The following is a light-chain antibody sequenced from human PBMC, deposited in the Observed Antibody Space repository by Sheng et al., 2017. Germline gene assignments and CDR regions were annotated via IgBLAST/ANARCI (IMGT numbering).Light chain of an antibody. V-gene: IGKV3-15*01. J-gene: IGKJ1*01. CDR2: GAF. CDR3: QQYNDWPWT. Sequence: EIGMTQSPGTVSASPGDRATLSCRASKSVSSNVAWYQQKPGQAPRLLIYGAFARATGIPDRFSGSGSGTEFTLTISSLQSDDFALYYCQQYNDWPWTFGQGPRWKS. CDR1: KSVSSN.